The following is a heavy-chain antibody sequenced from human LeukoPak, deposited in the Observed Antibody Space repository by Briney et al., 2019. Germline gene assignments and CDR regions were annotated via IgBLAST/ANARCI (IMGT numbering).Heavy chain of an antibody. CDR2: INHSGST. J-gene: IGHJ4*02. D-gene: IGHD2-15*01. CDR1: GGSISSGGYY. CDR3: ARHELLRDNDY. V-gene: IGHV4-34*01. Sequence: SETLSLTCAVSGGSISSGGYYWSWIRQPPGKGLEWIGEINHSGSTNYNPSLKSRVTISVDTSKNQFSLKLSSVTAADTAVYYCARHELLRDNDYWGQGTLVTVSS.